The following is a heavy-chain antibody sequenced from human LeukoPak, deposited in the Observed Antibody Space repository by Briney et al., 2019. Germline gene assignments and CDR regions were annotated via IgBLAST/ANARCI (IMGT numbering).Heavy chain of an antibody. CDR1: GFTFGDYA. CDR2: ISSSGSTI. D-gene: IGHD3-10*01. V-gene: IGHV3-11*04. Sequence: GRSLRLSCTASGFTFGDYAMSWVPQAPGKGLEWVSYISSSGSTIYYADSVKGRFTISRDNAKNSLYLQMNSLRAEDTAVYYCAREVWFGELGVADSYYYMDVWGKGTTVTVSS. CDR3: AREVWFGELGVADSYYYMDV. J-gene: IGHJ6*03.